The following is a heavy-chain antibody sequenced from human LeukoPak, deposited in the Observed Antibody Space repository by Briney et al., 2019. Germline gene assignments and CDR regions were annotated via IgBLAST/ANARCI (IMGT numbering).Heavy chain of an antibody. CDR3: ATSYDGKPSLYDL. CDR1: NASITSYC. CDR2: MCPSGRT. J-gene: IGHJ5*02. V-gene: IGHV4-4*08. Sequence: SETLSLTCTVSNASITSYCCSWVRQPPGKGLEWIGFMCPSGRTDYNPSLKSRVTMSVYTSKNHLSMELRFLTAADTAVFSCATSYDGKPSLYDLWGHGTLVTVSS. D-gene: IGHD4-23*01.